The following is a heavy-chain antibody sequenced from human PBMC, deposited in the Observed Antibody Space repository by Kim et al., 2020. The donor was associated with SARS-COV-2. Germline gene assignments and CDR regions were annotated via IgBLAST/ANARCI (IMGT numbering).Heavy chain of an antibody. V-gene: IGHV3-9*01. J-gene: IGHJ4*02. CDR3: AKGYYYDSSGYSIDY. D-gene: IGHD3-22*01. CDR1: GFTFDDYA. CDR2: ISWNSGSI. Sequence: GGSLRLSCAASGFTFDDYAMHWVRQAPGKGLEWVSGISWNSGSIGYADSVKGRVTISRDNAKNSLYLQMNSLRAEDTALYYCAKGYYYDSSGYSIDYWGQGTLVTVSS.